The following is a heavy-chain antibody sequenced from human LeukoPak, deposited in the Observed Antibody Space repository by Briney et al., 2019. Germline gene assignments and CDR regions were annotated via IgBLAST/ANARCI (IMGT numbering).Heavy chain of an antibody. V-gene: IGHV3-48*03. CDR2: ISSSGSTI. J-gene: IGHJ4*02. D-gene: IGHD4-23*01. CDR1: GFTFSSYE. Sequence: PGGSLRLSCAASGFTFSSYEMNWVRQAPGKGLAWVSYISSSGSTIYYADSVKGRFTISGDNAKNSLYLQMNSLRAEDTAVYYCARDSSDDYGGNSPDYWGQGTLVTVSS. CDR3: ARDSSDDYGGNSPDY.